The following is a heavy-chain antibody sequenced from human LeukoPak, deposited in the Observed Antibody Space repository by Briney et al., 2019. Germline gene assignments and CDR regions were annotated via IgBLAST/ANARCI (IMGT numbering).Heavy chain of an antibody. J-gene: IGHJ4*02. D-gene: IGHD3-10*01. Sequence: RTGGSLRLSCAASGFTFSSYSMNWVRQAPGKGLEWVSSISSSSSYIYYADSVKGRFTISRDNAKNSLYLQMNSLRAEDTAVYYCARGAEITMVRGVPDYWGQGTLVTVSS. CDR1: GFTFSSYS. CDR3: ARGAEITMVRGVPDY. CDR2: ISSSSSYI. V-gene: IGHV3-21*01.